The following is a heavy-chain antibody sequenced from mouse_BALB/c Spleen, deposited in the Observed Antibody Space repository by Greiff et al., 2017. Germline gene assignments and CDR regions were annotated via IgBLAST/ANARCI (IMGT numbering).Heavy chain of an antibody. CDR1: GYTFTSYT. J-gene: IGHJ2*01. Sequence: VQLQQSAAELARPGASVKMSCKASGYTFTSYTMHWVKQRPGQGLEWIGYINPSSGYTEYNQKFKDKTTLTADKSSSTAYMQLSSLTSEDSAVYYCAGGYYGYVDYWGQGTTLTVSS. V-gene: IGHV1-4*02. D-gene: IGHD1-1*01. CDR2: INPSSGYT. CDR3: AGGYYGYVDY.